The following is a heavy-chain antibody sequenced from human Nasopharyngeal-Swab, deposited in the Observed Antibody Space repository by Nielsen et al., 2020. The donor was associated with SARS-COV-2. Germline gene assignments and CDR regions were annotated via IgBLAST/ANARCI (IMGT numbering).Heavy chain of an antibody. V-gene: IGHV4-34*01. Sequence: SETLSLTCAVYGGSFSGYYWSWIRQPPGKGLEWIGEINHSVSTNYNPSLKSRVTISVDTSKNQFSLKLSSVTAADTAVYYCARGREAVTTYYYYYGMDVWGQGTTVTVSS. CDR1: GGSFSGYY. CDR2: INHSVST. CDR3: ARGREAVTTYYYYYGMDV. D-gene: IGHD4-17*01. J-gene: IGHJ6*02.